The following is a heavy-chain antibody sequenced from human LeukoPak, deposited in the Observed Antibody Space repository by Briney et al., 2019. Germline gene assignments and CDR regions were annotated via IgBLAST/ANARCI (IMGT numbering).Heavy chain of an antibody. J-gene: IGHJ5*02. CDR1: GYTFTSYG. D-gene: IGHD4-11*01. CDR2: ISAYNGNT. Sequence: ASVKVSCKASGYTFTSYGISWVRQAPGQGLEWMGWISAYNGNTNYAQKLQGRVTMTTDTSTSTAYMGLRSLRSDDTAVYYCARGLDYSKPNWFDPWGQGTLVTVSS. CDR3: ARGLDYSKPNWFDP. V-gene: IGHV1-18*01.